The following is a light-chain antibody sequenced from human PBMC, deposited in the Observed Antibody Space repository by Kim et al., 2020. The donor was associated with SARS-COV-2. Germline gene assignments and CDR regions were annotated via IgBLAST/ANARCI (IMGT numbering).Light chain of an antibody. J-gene: IGLJ1*01. CDR3: QVWDSSSAHYV. CDR1: NIGIKS. V-gene: IGLV3-21*04. CDR2: YDS. Sequence: SYELTQPPSVSVAPGKTARITCGGNNIGIKSVHWYQQKPGQAPVLVIYYDSDRPSGIPERFSGSNSGNTATLTISRVEAGDEADYYCQVWDSSSAHYVFGTGTKVTVL.